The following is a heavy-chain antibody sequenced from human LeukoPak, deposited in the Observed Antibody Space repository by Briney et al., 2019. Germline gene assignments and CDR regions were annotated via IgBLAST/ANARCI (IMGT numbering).Heavy chain of an antibody. CDR3: ARSARGAAAGDFDY. CDR2: VNWNGGST. D-gene: IGHD6-13*01. V-gene: IGHV3-20*04. J-gene: IGHJ4*02. Sequence: GGSLRLSCATSGFTFDDYGMSWVRQAPGKGLEWASGVNWNGGSTGYADSVKGRFTISRDNAKNSLYLQMNSLRAEDTALYYCARSARGAAAGDFDYWGQGTLVTVSS. CDR1: GFTFDDYG.